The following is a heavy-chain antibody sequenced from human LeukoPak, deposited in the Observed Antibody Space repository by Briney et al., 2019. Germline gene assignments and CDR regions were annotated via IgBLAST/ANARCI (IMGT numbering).Heavy chain of an antibody. CDR2: INHSGST. CDR1: GGSFSGYY. V-gene: IGHV4-34*01. J-gene: IGHJ3*02. Sequence: SETLSLTCAVYGGSFSGYYWSWIRQPPGKGLEWIGEINHSGSTNYYPSLKSRVTISVDTSKNQFSLKLSSVTAADTAVYYCARDRSLRYFDWLFPDAFDIWGQGTMVTVSS. D-gene: IGHD3-9*01. CDR3: ARDRSLRYFDWLFPDAFDI.